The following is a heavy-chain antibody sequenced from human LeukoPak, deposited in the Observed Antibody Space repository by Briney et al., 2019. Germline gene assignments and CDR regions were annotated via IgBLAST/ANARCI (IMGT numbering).Heavy chain of an antibody. V-gene: IGHV4-34*01. Sequence: SETLSLTCAAYGGSFSGYYWSWIRQPPGKGLEWIGEINHSGSTNYNPSLKSRVTISVDTSKNQFSLKLSSVTAADTAVYYCARVRWDCSSTSCRDYWGQGTLVTVSS. CDR2: INHSGST. D-gene: IGHD2-2*01. CDR3: ARVRWDCSSTSCRDY. CDR1: GGSFSGYY. J-gene: IGHJ4*02.